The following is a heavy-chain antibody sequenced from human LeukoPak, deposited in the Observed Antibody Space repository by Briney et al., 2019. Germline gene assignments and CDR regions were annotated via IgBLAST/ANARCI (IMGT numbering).Heavy chain of an antibody. D-gene: IGHD6-19*01. J-gene: IGHJ5*02. V-gene: IGHV4-39*07. CDR2: IYHSGST. Sequence: SETLSLTCTVSGGSISSSSYYWGWIRQPPGKGLEWIGSIYHSGSTYYNPSLKSRVTISVDTSKNQFSLKLSSVTAADTAVYYCARDSSGTLNWFDPWGQGTLVTVSS. CDR3: ARDSSGTLNWFDP. CDR1: GGSISSSSYY.